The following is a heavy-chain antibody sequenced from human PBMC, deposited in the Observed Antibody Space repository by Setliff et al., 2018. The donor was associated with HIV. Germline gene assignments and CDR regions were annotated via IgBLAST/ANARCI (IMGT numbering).Heavy chain of an antibody. CDR2: IVPLVGTP. J-gene: IGHJ4*02. V-gene: IGHV1-69*06. Sequence: SVTVSCKASGGSFSNYPISWVRRAPGQGLEWMGGIVPLVGTPNYAQKFQGRLTITADKSTRTAYLELSRLSYEDTAVYWCARDSTFFYGSGTSYNVVYWGQGTLVTVSS. D-gene: IGHD3-10*01. CDR3: ARDSTFFYGSGTSYNVVY. CDR1: GGSFSNYP.